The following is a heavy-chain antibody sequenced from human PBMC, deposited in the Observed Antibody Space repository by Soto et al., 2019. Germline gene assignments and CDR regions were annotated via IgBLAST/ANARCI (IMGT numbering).Heavy chain of an antibody. Sequence: QVQLVQSGAEVKKPGASVKVSCKASGYNFKDHYMHWVRQAPGQGLEWMGWINPSNGDTKYEQDFQGWVTMTRDTSCSTYYMELSRLKSDDTAVYYCARDMAGSQGRYFDYWGQGTLVTFSS. CDR1: GYNFKDHY. CDR2: INPSNGDT. V-gene: IGHV1-2*04. D-gene: IGHD3-10*01. J-gene: IGHJ4*02. CDR3: ARDMAGSQGRYFDY.